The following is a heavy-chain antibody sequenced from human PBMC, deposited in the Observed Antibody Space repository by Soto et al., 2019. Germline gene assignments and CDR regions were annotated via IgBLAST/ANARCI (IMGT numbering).Heavy chain of an antibody. CDR1: GYTFTSYG. CDR3: ARDSEPYYDFWGGYYSFDY. Sequence: ASVKVSCKASGYTFTSYGISWVRQAPGQGLEWMGWISAYNGNTNYAQKLQGRVTMTTDTSTSTAYMELRSLRSDDTAVYYCARDSEPYYDFWGGYYSFDYWGQGTLVTVSS. V-gene: IGHV1-18*01. CDR2: ISAYNGNT. D-gene: IGHD3-3*01. J-gene: IGHJ4*02.